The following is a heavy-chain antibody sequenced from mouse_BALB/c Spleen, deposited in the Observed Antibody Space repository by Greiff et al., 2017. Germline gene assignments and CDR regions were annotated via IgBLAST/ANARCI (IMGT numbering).Heavy chain of an antibody. CDR1: GFTFSDYY. J-gene: IGHJ4*01. CDR3: GRENGGYAMDY. Sequence: EVQVVESGGGLVKPGGSLKLSCAASGFTFSDYYMYWVRQTPEKRLEWVATISDGGSYTYYPDSVKGRFTISRDNAKNNLYLQMSSLKSEDTAMYYCGRENGGYAMDYWGQGTSVTVSS. V-gene: IGHV5-4*02. CDR2: ISDGGSYT.